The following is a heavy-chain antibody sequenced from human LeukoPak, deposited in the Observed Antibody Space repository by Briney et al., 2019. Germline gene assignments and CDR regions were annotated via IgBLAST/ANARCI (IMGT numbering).Heavy chain of an antibody. CDR3: ARDQVRGATTWFDP. J-gene: IGHJ5*02. CDR1: GFTFSSYS. Sequence: AGGSLRLSCAASGFTFSSYSMNWVRQAPGKGLEWVSYISSSSSTIYYADSVKGRFTISRDNAKNSLYLQMNSLRAEDTAVYYCARDQVRGATTWFDPWGQGTLVTVSS. D-gene: IGHD1-26*01. CDR2: ISSSSSTI. V-gene: IGHV3-48*01.